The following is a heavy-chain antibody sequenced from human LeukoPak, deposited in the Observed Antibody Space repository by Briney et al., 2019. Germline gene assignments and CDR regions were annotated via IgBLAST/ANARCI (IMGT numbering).Heavy chain of an antibody. D-gene: IGHD3-22*01. CDR1: GGAMSSSY. J-gene: IGHJ4*02. Sequence: SETLSLTCVVSGGAMSSSYWSWIRQPPGKGLEWIGYIYYSGSTNYNPSLKSRVTISVDTSKNHFSLKLSSVTAADTAVYYCARASSSRITKIVVVFTSYFFDYWGQGALVTVSS. V-gene: IGHV4-59*01. CDR2: IYYSGST. CDR3: ARASSSRITKIVVVFTSYFFDY.